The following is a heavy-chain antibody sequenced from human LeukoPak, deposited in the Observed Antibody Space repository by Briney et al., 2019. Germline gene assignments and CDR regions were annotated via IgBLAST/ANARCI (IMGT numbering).Heavy chain of an antibody. D-gene: IGHD3-10*01. CDR3: TRIAYTMVRGNYGGTDV. Sequence: GESLKISCKGSGYSFTSYWIGWVRQMPGKGLEWMGIIYPGDSDTRYSPSFQGQVTISADKSISTAYLQWSSLKASDTAMYYCTRIAYTMVRGNYGGTDVWGKGTTVTVSS. CDR2: IYPGDSDT. J-gene: IGHJ6*04. V-gene: IGHV5-51*01. CDR1: GYSFTSYW.